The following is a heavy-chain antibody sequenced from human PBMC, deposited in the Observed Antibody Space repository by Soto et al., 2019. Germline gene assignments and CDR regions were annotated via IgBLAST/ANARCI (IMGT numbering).Heavy chain of an antibody. D-gene: IGHD3-3*01. CDR3: ARRFNEAYYDFWSGYYTPANWFDS. CDR2: IKQDGSEK. V-gene: IGHV3-7*03. CDR1: GFTFSSYR. J-gene: IGHJ5*01. Sequence: GGSLRLSCAASGFTFSSYRMSWVRQAPGKGLEWVANIKQDGSEKYYVDSVKGRFTISRDNAKNSLYLQMNSLRAEDTAVYYCARRFNEAYYDFWSGYYTPANWFDSWGQGILVTVSS.